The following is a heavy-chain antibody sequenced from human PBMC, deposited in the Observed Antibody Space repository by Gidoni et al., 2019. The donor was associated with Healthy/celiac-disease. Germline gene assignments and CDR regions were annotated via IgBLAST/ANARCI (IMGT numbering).Heavy chain of an antibody. CDR1: GFTFSSYG. J-gene: IGHJ4*02. D-gene: IGHD1-26*01. Sequence: QVQLVASGGGVVEPGRSLRLSCAASGFTFSSYGMHWVRQAPGKGLEWLAVIWYDGSNKYYADSVKGRFTISRDNSKNTLYLQMNSLRAEDTAVYYCASDLSGSYHYWGQGTLVTVSS. CDR3: ASDLSGSYHY. V-gene: IGHV3-33*01. CDR2: IWYDGSNK.